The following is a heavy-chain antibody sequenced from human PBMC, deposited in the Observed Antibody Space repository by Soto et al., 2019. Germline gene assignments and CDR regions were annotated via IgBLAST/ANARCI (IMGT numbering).Heavy chain of an antibody. Sequence: GESLKISCEASGYSFPNYWIGWVRQMPGRGLEYMGIIYPGDSDVRYSPSFQGQVTISADKSISTAYLQWSSLEASDTAIYYCVRPRITGTTSPFAYRGQGTLVTVSS. CDR3: VRPRITGTTSPFAY. CDR1: GYSFPNYW. J-gene: IGHJ4*02. V-gene: IGHV5-51*01. CDR2: IYPGDSDV. D-gene: IGHD1-20*01.